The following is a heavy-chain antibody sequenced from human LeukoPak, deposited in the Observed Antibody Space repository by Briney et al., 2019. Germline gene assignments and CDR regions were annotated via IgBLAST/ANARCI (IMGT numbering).Heavy chain of an antibody. CDR3: AEGYALYY. J-gene: IGHJ4*02. CDR2: IYHSGST. D-gene: IGHD3-16*01. Sequence: SETPSLTCAVSGGSVSSDGYAWSWIRQPPGKGLEWIGYIYHSGSTYYNPSLKNRVTISLDRSKNHFSLKLSSVTAADTAVYYCAEGYALYYWGQGTLVTVSS. CDR1: GGSVSSDGYA. V-gene: IGHV4-30-2*01.